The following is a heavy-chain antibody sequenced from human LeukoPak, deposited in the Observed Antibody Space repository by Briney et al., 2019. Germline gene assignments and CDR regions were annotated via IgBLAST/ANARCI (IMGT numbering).Heavy chain of an antibody. Sequence: PSETLSLTCTVSGGSISSGGYYWSWIRQPPGKGLEWIGYIYHSGSTYYNPSLKSRVTISVDTSKNQFSLKLSSVTAADTAVYYCARQRRDGYNFGFDYWGQGTLVTVSS. V-gene: IGHV4-30-2*02. CDR1: GGSISSGGYY. CDR2: IYHSGST. D-gene: IGHD5-24*01. CDR3: ARQRRDGYNFGFDY. J-gene: IGHJ4*02.